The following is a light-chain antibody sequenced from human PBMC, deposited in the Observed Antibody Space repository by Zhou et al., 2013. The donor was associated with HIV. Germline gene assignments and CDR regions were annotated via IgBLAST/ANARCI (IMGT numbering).Light chain of an antibody. J-gene: IGKJ4*01. CDR1: QSVGTN. V-gene: IGKV3-15*01. CDR3: QQYNNWPPLT. Sequence: EIVMTQSPGTLSVSPGERATLSCRASQSVGTNLAWYQRKTGQAPRLLIYGAFSRATGIPARFSGSGSGTEFTLTISSLQSEDFAVYYCQQYNNWPPLTFGGGTKVEIK. CDR2: GAF.